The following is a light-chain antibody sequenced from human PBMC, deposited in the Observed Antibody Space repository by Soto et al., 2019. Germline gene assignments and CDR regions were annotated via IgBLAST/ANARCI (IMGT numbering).Light chain of an antibody. V-gene: IGKV3-11*01. CDR2: FAS. J-gene: IGKJ5*01. CDR1: QSVSSY. Sequence: EIVLTQSPATLSLSPGERATLSCRASQSVSSYLAWYQQKPGQAPRLLIYFASNRATGIPARFSGSGSGTDFTLTISGLEPEDSAVYYCQQRYNWPPITFGQGTRLEIK. CDR3: QQRYNWPPIT.